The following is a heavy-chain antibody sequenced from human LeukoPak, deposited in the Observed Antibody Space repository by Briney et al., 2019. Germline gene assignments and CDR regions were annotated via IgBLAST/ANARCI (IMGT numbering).Heavy chain of an antibody. Sequence: ASVKVPCKASGYTFTGYYMHWVRQAPGQGLEWMGWINPNSGGTNYAQKFQGRVTMTRDTSISTAYMELSRLRSDDTAVYYCARGIASSSSVFDYWGQGTLVTVSS. CDR3: ARGIASSSSVFDY. J-gene: IGHJ4*02. CDR2: INPNSGGT. V-gene: IGHV1-2*02. CDR1: GYTFTGYY. D-gene: IGHD6-6*01.